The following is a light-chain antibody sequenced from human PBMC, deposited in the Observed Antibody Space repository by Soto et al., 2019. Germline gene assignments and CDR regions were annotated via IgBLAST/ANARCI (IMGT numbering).Light chain of an antibody. CDR1: QSVSSSY. V-gene: IGKV3-20*01. Sequence: EIVLTQSPATLSLSPGERATLSCRASQSVSSSYFAWYQQKPDQAPSLLIYGACSRATGIPDRFSSSGSATDFTLTIIRLEPEASAVYYCQQYGSSSPITFGQGTRLEIK. CDR3: QQYGSSSPIT. J-gene: IGKJ5*01. CDR2: GAC.